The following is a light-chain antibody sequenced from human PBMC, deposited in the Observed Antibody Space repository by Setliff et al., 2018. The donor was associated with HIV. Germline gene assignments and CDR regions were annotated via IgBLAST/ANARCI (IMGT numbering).Light chain of an antibody. V-gene: IGLV2-14*01. Sequence: QSVLTQPASVSGSPGQSITISCTGTTSDVGAYDYVSWYQQHPGKAPKLLIYEVNNRPSGVSTRFSGSKSGNTASLTISGLQAEDEADYHCSSYTTTSTVAFGGGTKVTVL. CDR1: TSDVGAYDY. CDR3: SSYTTTSTVA. CDR2: EVN. J-gene: IGLJ2*01.